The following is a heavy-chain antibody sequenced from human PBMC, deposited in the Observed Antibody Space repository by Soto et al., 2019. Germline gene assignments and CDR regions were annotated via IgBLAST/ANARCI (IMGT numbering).Heavy chain of an antibody. V-gene: IGHV3-64D*06. CDR2: IRGNGDSP. Sequence: GGSLRLSCSASGFTFSSYTMHWVRQAPGKGLDYVSGIRGNGDSPFYADSVKGRFTISRDDSKNALYLLMSSLSADDTAVYYCVKSRGGNNFDFFDWGQGALVTVSS. CDR1: GFTFSSYT. CDR3: VKSRGGNNFDFFD. J-gene: IGHJ4*02. D-gene: IGHD5-12*01.